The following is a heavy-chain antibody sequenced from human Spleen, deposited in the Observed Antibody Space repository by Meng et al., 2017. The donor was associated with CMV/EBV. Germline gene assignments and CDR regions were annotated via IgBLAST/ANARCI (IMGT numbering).Heavy chain of an antibody. CDR1: GFTFSSYW. V-gene: IGHV3-7*01. J-gene: IGHJ6*02. Sequence: GESLKISCAASGFTFSSYWMSWVRQAPGKGLEWVANIKQDGSEKYYVDFVKGRFTISRDNAKNSLYLQMNSLRAEDTAVYYCARDQYLRDIVVVVAAIEDGMDVWGQGTTVTVSS. CDR3: ARDQYLRDIVVVVAAIEDGMDV. CDR2: IKQDGSEK. D-gene: IGHD2-15*01.